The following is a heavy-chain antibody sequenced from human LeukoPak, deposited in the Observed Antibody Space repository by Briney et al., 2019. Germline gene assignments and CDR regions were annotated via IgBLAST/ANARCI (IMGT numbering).Heavy chain of an antibody. D-gene: IGHD6-19*01. V-gene: IGHV4-34*01. CDR2: INHSGST. CDR1: GGSFSGYY. CDR3: ARGGGWYEVYFQH. J-gene: IGHJ1*01. Sequence: PSETLSLTCAVYGGSFSGYYWSWIRQPPGKGLEWIGEINHSGSTDYNPSLKSRVTISVDTSKNQFSLKLSSVTAADTAVYYCARGGGWYEVYFQHWGQGTLVTVSS.